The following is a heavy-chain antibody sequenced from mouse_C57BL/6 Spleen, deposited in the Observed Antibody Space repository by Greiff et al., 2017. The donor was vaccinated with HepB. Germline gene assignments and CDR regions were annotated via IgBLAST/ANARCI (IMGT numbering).Heavy chain of an antibody. CDR3: ARSAFYDYGYWYFDV. Sequence: QVQLKQPGAELVKPGASVKLSCKASGYTFTSYWMHWVKQRPGRGLEWIGRIDPNSGGTKYNEKFKSKATLTVDKPSSTAYMQLSSLTSEDSAVYYCARSAFYDYGYWYFDVWGTGTTVTVSS. J-gene: IGHJ1*03. CDR2: IDPNSGGT. V-gene: IGHV1-72*01. CDR1: GYTFTSYW. D-gene: IGHD2-4*01.